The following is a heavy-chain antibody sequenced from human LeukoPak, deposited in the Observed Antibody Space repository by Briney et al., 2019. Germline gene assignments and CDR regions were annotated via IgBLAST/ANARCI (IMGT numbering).Heavy chain of an antibody. V-gene: IGHV4-31*03. D-gene: IGHD2-2*01. CDR1: CGSISSGGYY. CDR2: IYYSGST. CDR3: AGYCSSTSCYRYLNWFDP. J-gene: IGHJ5*02. Sequence: SETLSLTCTVSCGSISSGGYYWSWIRQHPGKGLEWIGYIYYSGSTYYNPSLKSRVTISVDTSKNQFSLKLSSVTAADTAVYYCAGYCSSTSCYRYLNWFDPWGQGTLVTVSS.